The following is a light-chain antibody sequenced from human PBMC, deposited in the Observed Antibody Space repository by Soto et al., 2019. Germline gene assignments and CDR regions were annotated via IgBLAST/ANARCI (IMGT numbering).Light chain of an antibody. CDR3: QQYGSSPEIS. V-gene: IGKV3-20*01. Sequence: EIVLTQSPGTLSLSPGERATLSCRASQTISSSFLAWYQQKPGQAPRLLIYRASRRAPGIPDRFSGSGSWTDFTLTISRLEPEDFAFYYCQQYGSSPEISFGPGTKVDIK. CDR1: QTISSSF. J-gene: IGKJ3*01. CDR2: RAS.